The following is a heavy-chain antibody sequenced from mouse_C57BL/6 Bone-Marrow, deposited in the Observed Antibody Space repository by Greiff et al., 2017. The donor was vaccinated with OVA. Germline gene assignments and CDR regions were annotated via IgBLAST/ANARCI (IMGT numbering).Heavy chain of an antibody. CDR3: AREGTVVAHWYFDV. CDR2: IYPGSGST. CDR1: GYTFTSYW. J-gene: IGHJ1*03. D-gene: IGHD1-1*01. V-gene: IGHV1-55*01. Sequence: VKLQQPGAELVKPGASVKMSCKASGYTFTSYWITWVKQRPGQGLEWIGDIYPGSGSTNYNEKFKSKATLTVDTSSSTAYMQLSSLTSEDSAVYYCAREGTVVAHWYFDVWGTGTTVTVSS.